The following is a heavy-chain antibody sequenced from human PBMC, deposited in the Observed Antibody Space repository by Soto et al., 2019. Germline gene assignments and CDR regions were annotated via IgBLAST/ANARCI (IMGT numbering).Heavy chain of an antibody. J-gene: IGHJ6*02. D-gene: IGHD2-15*01. Sequence: QVQLVQSGAEVKKPGSSVKVSCKASGGTFSSYAISWVRQAPGQGLEWMGGIIPIFGTANYAQKFQGRVTITADESTSTAYMELSSLRSEDTAVYYCARADIVVVVADQQKPYDYYYYGMDVWGQGTTVTVSS. CDR2: IIPIFGTA. V-gene: IGHV1-69*12. CDR3: ARADIVVVVADQQKPYDYYYYGMDV. CDR1: GGTFSSYA.